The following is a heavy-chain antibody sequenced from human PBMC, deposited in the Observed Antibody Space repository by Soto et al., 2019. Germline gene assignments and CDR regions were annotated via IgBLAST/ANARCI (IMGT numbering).Heavy chain of an antibody. J-gene: IGHJ4*02. CDR1: GFTFSTST. V-gene: IGHV1-58*02. Sequence: SVKVSCKASGFTFSTSTIQWVRQTRGHRLEWIGWIVVGNGNTNFAQNLRQRVTFSRDMSTSTAYMELSSLRSDDTAMYYCATASAGYTFGFDLWGQGSLVTVSS. D-gene: IGHD6-13*01. CDR3: ATASAGYTFGFDL. CDR2: IVVGNGNT.